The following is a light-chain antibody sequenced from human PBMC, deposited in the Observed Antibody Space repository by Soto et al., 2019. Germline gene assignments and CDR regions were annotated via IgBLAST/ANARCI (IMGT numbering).Light chain of an antibody. CDR3: TSYTRSTTLV. Sequence: QSALTQPASVSGSPGQPITISCTGTSSDIGGYNYVSWYQQHPGTAPKLMIYDVSNRPSGVSNRFSGSKSGNTASLTISGLQAEDEADYYCTSYTRSTTLVFGGGTKLTVL. CDR1: SSDIGGYNY. J-gene: IGLJ2*01. V-gene: IGLV2-14*03. CDR2: DVS.